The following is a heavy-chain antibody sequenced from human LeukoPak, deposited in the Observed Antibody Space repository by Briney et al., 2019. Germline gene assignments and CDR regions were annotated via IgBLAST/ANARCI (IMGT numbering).Heavy chain of an antibody. CDR1: GGSFSGYY. CDR2: INHSGST. V-gene: IGHV4-34*01. D-gene: IGHD3-3*02. J-gene: IGHJ4*02. CDR3: ARESLGSFLEWSTKEYYFDY. Sequence: KPSETLSLTCAVYGGSFSGYYWSWIRQPPGKGLEWIGEINHSGSTNYNPSLKSRVTISVDRSKNQFSLKLSSVTAADTAVYYCARESLGSFLEWSTKEYYFDYWGQGTLVTVSS.